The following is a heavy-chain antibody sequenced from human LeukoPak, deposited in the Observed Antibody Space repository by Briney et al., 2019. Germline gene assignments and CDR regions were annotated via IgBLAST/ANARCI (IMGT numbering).Heavy chain of an antibody. D-gene: IGHD5-18*01. CDR1: GFTFSSYD. V-gene: IGHV3-20*04. Sequence: GGSLRLSCAASGFTFSSYDMSWVRQAPGKGLEWVSGINWNGGSTGYADSVKGRFTISRDNAKNSLYLQMNSLRAEDTALYYCARDGDTAMFDYWGQGTLVTVSS. J-gene: IGHJ4*02. CDR2: INWNGGST. CDR3: ARDGDTAMFDY.